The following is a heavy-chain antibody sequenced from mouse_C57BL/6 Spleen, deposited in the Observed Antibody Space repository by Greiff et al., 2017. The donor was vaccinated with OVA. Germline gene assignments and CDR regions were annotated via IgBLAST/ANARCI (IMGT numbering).Heavy chain of an antibody. Sequence: LVESGAELVKPGASVKMSCKASGYTFTSYWITWVKQRPGQGLEWIGDIYPGSGSTNYNEKFKSKATLTVDTSSSTAYMQLSSLTSEDSAVYYCARYPSITTVVATPDYWGQGTTLTVSS. D-gene: IGHD1-1*01. CDR3: ARYPSITTVVATPDY. CDR2: IYPGSGST. V-gene: IGHV1-55*01. J-gene: IGHJ2*01. CDR1: GYTFTSYW.